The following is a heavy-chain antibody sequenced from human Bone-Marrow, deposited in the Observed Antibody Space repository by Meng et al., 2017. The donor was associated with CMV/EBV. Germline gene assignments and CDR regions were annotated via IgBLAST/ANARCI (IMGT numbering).Heavy chain of an antibody. CDR2: IYYSGST. CDR1: GGSISSSSYY. V-gene: IGHV4-61*05. D-gene: IGHD2-2*02. Sequence: SETLSLTCTASGGSISSSSYYWGWIRQPPGKGLEWIGYIYYSGSTNYNPSLKSRVTISVDTSKNQFSLKLSSVSAADTAVYYCARVPSCCSTSCYSGVGYYFDYWGQGTLVTVSS. J-gene: IGHJ4*02. CDR3: ARVPSCCSTSCYSGVGYYFDY.